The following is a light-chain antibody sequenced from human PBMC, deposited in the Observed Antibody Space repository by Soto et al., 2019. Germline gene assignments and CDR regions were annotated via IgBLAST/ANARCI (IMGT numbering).Light chain of an antibody. V-gene: IGLV2-14*01. CDR2: EVT. Sequence: QSALTQSASVSGSPGQSITISCTGTSSDVGGYNYVSWYQQHPGKAPKSLIYEVTNRPSGVSNRFSGSKSGNTASLTVSGLQAEDEADYYCSSYTSSSTLVVFGGGTKLTVL. CDR1: SSDVGGYNY. J-gene: IGLJ2*01. CDR3: SSYTSSSTLVV.